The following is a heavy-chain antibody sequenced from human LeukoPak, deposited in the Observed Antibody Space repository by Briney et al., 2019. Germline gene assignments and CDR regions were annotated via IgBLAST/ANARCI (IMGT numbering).Heavy chain of an antibody. CDR3: ARDLYFGDYPSGYYGMDV. Sequence: WETLSLTCTVSGGSMSSYYWSWIRQPPGKGLEWIGSIYYSGSTNYNPSLKSRVTMSVDTSKNQFSLKLSSVTAADTAVYYCARDLYFGDYPSGYYGMDVWGQGTTVTVSS. CDR1: GGSMSSYY. J-gene: IGHJ6*02. CDR2: IYYSGST. D-gene: IGHD4-17*01. V-gene: IGHV4-59*12.